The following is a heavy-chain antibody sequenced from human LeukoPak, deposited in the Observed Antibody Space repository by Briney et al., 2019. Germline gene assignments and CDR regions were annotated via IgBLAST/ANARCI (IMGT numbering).Heavy chain of an antibody. J-gene: IGHJ4*02. CDR3: AKVRYYYGSGSYYFDY. CDR2: ISGSGGST. V-gene: IGHV3-23*01. Sequence: GGSLRLSCAASGFTSSSYAMSWVRQAPGKGLEWVSAISGSGGSTYYADSVKGRFTISRDNSKNTLYLQMNSLRAEDTAVYYCAKVRYYYGSGSYYFDYWGQGTLVTVSS. D-gene: IGHD3-10*01. CDR1: GFTSSSYA.